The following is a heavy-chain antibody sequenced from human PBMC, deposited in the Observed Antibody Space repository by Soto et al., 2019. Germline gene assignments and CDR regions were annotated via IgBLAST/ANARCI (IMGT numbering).Heavy chain of an antibody. D-gene: IGHD4-17*01. CDR1: GFTFSSYA. CDR3: AKSPSYGDYVRTFDY. CDR2: ISGSGGST. J-gene: IGHJ4*02. V-gene: IGHV3-23*01. Sequence: PGGSLRLSCAASGFTFSSYAMSWVRQAPGKGLEWVSAISGSGGSTYYADSVKGRFTISRDNSKNTLYLQMNSLRAEDTAVYYCAKSPSYGDYVRTFDYWGQGTLVTVSS.